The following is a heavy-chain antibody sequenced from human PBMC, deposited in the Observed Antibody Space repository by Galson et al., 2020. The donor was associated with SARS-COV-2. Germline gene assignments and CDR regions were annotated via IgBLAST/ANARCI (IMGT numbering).Heavy chain of an antibody. CDR3: ARSPPASTSGTSIYFDY. V-gene: IGHV3-21*01. Sequence: GESLKISCAASGFAFRSYTMNWVRQAPGKGLEWVASLDTRSTYLYHADSLKGRFTISRDNAENSLYLQMNSLRAEDTAVYYCARSPPASTSGTSIYFDYWGQGTQVTVSS. D-gene: IGHD3-10*01. J-gene: IGHJ4*02. CDR2: LDTRSTYL. CDR1: GFAFRSYT.